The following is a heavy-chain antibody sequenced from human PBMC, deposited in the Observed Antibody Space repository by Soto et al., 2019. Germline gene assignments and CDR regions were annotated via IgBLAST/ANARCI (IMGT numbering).Heavy chain of an antibody. J-gene: IGHJ5*02. CDR3: ARDGTSRVRGFENWFDP. V-gene: IGHV1-3*05. CDR1: GYTFTRYA. D-gene: IGHD3-10*01. Sequence: QVQLVQSGAEEKKPGASVKVSCKASGYTFTRYAMHWVRQAPGQRLEWMGWINAGNGNTKYSQKFQGRVTITRDTSASTAYMELSSLRSEDTAVYYCARDGTSRVRGFENWFDPWGQGTLVTVSS. CDR2: INAGNGNT.